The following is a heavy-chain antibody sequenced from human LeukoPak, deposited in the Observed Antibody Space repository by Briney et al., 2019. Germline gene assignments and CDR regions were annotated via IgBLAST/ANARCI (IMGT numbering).Heavy chain of an antibody. D-gene: IGHD3-10*01. Sequence: KDGESLKISCKAYGYRFTSNWIGWVRQMPGKGLEWMGIIFPGDSDTRYSPSFQGQVTISVDESISTACLQWSSLKASDTAIYYCARRRVGSGTYYNVGGYYFDNWGQGTLGTVSS. CDR1: GYRFTSNW. J-gene: IGHJ4*02. CDR3: ARRRVGSGTYYNVGGYYFDN. V-gene: IGHV5-51*01. CDR2: IFPGDSDT.